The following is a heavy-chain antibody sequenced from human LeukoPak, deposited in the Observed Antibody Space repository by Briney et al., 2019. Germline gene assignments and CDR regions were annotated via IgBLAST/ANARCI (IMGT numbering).Heavy chain of an antibody. CDR1: GGTFRSYA. CDR3: ARAGYVWGSYRSAPDAFDI. CDR2: IIPIFGTA. V-gene: IGHV1-69*13. Sequence: SVKVSCKASGGTFRSYAISWVRQAPGQGLEWMGGIIPIFGTANYAQKFQGRVTITADESTSTAYMELSSLRSEDTAVYYCARAGYVWGSYRSAPDAFDIWGQGTMVTVSS. J-gene: IGHJ3*02. D-gene: IGHD3-16*02.